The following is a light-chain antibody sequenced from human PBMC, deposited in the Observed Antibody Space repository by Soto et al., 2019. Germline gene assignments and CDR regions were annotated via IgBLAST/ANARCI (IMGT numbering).Light chain of an antibody. CDR1: SSNIGNNG. CDR2: YDD. Sequence: QSALTQPPSVSEAPRQRVTISCSGSSSNIGNNGVNWYQQFPGKAPKLLIYYDDLKPSGVSDRFSGSKSGTSASLVIRGLQSDDEADYYCAAWDDRLNAYVFGSGTKVTV. J-gene: IGLJ1*01. CDR3: AAWDDRLNAYV. V-gene: IGLV1-36*01.